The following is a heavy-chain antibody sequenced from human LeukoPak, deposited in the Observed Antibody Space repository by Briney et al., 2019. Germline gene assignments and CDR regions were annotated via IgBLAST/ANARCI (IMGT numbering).Heavy chain of an antibody. CDR3: AKKLGAVADYHWFDP. CDR2: IGGSGSTT. J-gene: IGHJ5*02. Sequence: GGSLRQSCAASGFALSNYGMDSVRQSPGKGLEWVSGIGGSGSTTFYADSVKGRFTISRDNSKNTLYLQMNSLPAEDAAVYYCAKKLGAVADYHWFDPWGQGTLVTVSS. D-gene: IGHD6-19*01. CDR1: GFALSNYG. V-gene: IGHV3-23*01.